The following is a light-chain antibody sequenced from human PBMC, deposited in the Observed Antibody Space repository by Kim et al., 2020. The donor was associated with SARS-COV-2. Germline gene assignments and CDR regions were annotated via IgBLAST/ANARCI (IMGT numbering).Light chain of an antibody. Sequence: DIQMTQSPATLSASVGDTVTITCRASQTVSSWLAWYQHKPGKAPKLLIYDASYLESGVPSRFSGGGSGTEFTLTINSLQPDDFATYYCQQYHSYWTFGQGTKVEIK. CDR3: QQYHSYWT. CDR1: QTVSSW. CDR2: DAS. J-gene: IGKJ1*01. V-gene: IGKV1-5*01.